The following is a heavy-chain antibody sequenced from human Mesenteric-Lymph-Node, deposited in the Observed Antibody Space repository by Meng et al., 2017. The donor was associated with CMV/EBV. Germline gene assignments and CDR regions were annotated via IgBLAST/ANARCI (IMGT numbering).Heavy chain of an antibody. J-gene: IGHJ5*02. Sequence: GESLKISCAASGFTFSTCGMHWVRQAPGKGLEWVAFIRSDGSNIYYADSVRGRFTISRDNAKNSLYLQMNSLRAEDTAVYYCARDLGGSNYVPYNWFDPWGQGTLVTVSS. CDR1: GFTFSTCG. CDR2: IRSDGSNI. D-gene: IGHD1-7*01. V-gene: IGHV3-30*02. CDR3: ARDLGGSNYVPYNWFDP.